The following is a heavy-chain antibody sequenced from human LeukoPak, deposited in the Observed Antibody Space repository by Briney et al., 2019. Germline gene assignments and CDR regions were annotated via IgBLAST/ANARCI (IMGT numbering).Heavy chain of an antibody. D-gene: IGHD3-22*01. Sequence: PGGSLRLSCAASGFTLSSYSMNWVRQAPGKGLEWVSSISSSSSYIYYADSVKGRFTISRDNAKNSLYLQMNSLRAEDTAVYYCARDHDYDSSGCFDYWGQGTLVTVSS. V-gene: IGHV3-21*01. CDR1: GFTLSSYS. J-gene: IGHJ4*02. CDR3: ARDHDYDSSGCFDY. CDR2: ISSSSSYI.